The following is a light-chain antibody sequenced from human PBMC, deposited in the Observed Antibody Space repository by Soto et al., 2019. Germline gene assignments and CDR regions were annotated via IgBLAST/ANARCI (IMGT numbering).Light chain of an antibody. Sequence: ESVLTQSPGTLSLSPGERATLSCRASESVASSYLAWYQQKPGQAPRLLIYGASSRATGIPDRFSGRGSGTDFTLTISRLEPEDFAVYYCQQYCSPPWAFGPGTKVDIK. CDR2: GAS. CDR3: QQYCSPPWA. CDR1: ESVASSY. V-gene: IGKV3-20*01. J-gene: IGKJ1*01.